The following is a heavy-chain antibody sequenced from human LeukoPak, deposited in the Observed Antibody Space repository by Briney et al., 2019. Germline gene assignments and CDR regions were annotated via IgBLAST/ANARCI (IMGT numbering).Heavy chain of an antibody. D-gene: IGHD5-24*01. J-gene: IGHJ4*02. Sequence: PSETLSLTCAVYGGSFSGYYWSWIRQPPGKGLEWIGEINHSGSTNYNPSLKSRVTISVDRSKNQFSLKLSSVTAADTAVYYCARVEMATITHIDYWGQGTLVTVSS. V-gene: IGHV4-34*01. CDR1: GGSFSGYY. CDR3: ARVEMATITHIDY. CDR2: INHSGST.